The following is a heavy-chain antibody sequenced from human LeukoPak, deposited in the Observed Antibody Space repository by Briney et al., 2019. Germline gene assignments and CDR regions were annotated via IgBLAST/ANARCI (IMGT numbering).Heavy chain of an antibody. Sequence: GESLKISCKASGYRFTNYWIGWVRQMPGKGLEWMGIIYPGDSVTRYSPSFQGQVTISADKSISTAYLQWSSLKAADTAMYYCASRYQLLYANAFDIWGQGTMVTVSS. CDR3: ASRYQLLYANAFDI. CDR1: GYRFTNYW. CDR2: IYPGDSVT. D-gene: IGHD2-2*02. J-gene: IGHJ3*02. V-gene: IGHV5-51*01.